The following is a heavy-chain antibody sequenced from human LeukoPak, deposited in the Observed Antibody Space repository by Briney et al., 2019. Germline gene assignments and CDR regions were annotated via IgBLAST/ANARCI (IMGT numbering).Heavy chain of an antibody. Sequence: GGSLRLSCAASGFTFSSYNMNWVRQAPGKGLEWVSSITSGSSYIYYADSVKGRFTISRDNAKNSLYLQMNSLRAEDTAVYYCARDGGITLVRGVIMGDYYYYYMDVWGRGTTVTVSS. J-gene: IGHJ6*03. CDR1: GFTFSSYN. D-gene: IGHD3-10*01. CDR3: ARDGGITLVRGVIMGDYYYYYMDV. CDR2: ITSGSSYI. V-gene: IGHV3-21*01.